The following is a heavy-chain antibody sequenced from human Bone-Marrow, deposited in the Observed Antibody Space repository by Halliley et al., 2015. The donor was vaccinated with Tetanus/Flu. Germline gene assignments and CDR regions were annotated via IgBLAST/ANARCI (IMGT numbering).Heavy chain of an antibody. CDR3: AGTFNSPQPAFDY. Sequence: LKWLGYIYPFGSTNSTPSLKGRVTISIDASKNQSSRRLRSVTAADTAMYYCAGTFNSPQPAFDYWGQGALVTVSS. CDR2: IYPFGST. J-gene: IGHJ4*02. D-gene: IGHD1-20*01. V-gene: IGHV4-59*01.